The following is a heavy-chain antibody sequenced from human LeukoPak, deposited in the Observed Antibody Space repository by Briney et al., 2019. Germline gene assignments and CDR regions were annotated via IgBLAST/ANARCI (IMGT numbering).Heavy chain of an antibody. V-gene: IGHV3-23*01. J-gene: IGHJ4*02. CDR1: GFTFSSYA. Sequence: GGSLRLSCAASGFTFSSYAMSWVRQAPGKGLEWVSAISGSGGSTYYADSVKGRFTISRDSSKNTLYLQMNSLRAEDTAVYYCAKHRSAWYVRDYFDYWGQGTLVTVSS. D-gene: IGHD6-19*01. CDR2: ISGSGGST. CDR3: AKHRSAWYVRDYFDY.